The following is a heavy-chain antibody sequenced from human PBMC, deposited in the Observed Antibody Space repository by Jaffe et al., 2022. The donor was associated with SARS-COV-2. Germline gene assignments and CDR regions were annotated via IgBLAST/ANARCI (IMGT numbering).Heavy chain of an antibody. D-gene: IGHD1-26*01. Sequence: QVQLQESGPGLVKPSQTLSLTCTVSGGSISSGSYYWSWIRQPAGKGLEWIGRIYTSGSTNYNPSLKSRVTISVDTSKNQFSLKLSSVTAADTAVYYCAREGWELPWAYIWGQGTMVTVSS. V-gene: IGHV4-61*02. CDR2: IYTSGST. CDR3: AREGWELPWAYI. J-gene: IGHJ3*02. CDR1: GGSISSGSYY.